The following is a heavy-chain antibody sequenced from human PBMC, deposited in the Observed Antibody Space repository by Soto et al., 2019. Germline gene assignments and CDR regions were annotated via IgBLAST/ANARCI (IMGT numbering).Heavy chain of an antibody. Sequence: EVQLLASGGGLVQPGGSLRLSCAASGFTFSSYAMSWVRQAPGKGLEWVSAISGSGGSTYYADSVKGRFTITRDNCKNKRYLESKCRSADATAVSCFADDRGGGSTSFDYWGQGTLVIFAS. CDR2: ISGSGGST. V-gene: IGHV3-23*01. J-gene: IGHJ4*02. CDR3: ADDRGGGSTSFDY. CDR1: GFTFSSYA. D-gene: IGHD3-16*01.